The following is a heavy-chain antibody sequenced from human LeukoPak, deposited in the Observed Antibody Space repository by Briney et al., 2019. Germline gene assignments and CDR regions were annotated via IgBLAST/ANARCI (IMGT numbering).Heavy chain of an antibody. CDR1: GYTFTSYD. J-gene: IGHJ6*03. Sequence: GASVKVSCKASGYTFTSYDINWVRQATGQGLEWMGWMNPNSGNTGYAQKFQGRVTMTTDTSTSTAYMELRSLRSDDTAVYYCARASTPHYYYYYMDVWGKGTTVTVSS. CDR3: ARASTPHYYYYYMDV. CDR2: MNPNSGNT. V-gene: IGHV1-8*01.